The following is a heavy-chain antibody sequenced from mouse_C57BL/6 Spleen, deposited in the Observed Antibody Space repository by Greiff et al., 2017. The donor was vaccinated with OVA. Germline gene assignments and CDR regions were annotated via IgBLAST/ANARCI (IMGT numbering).Heavy chain of an antibody. V-gene: IGHV5-6*01. D-gene: IGHD2-5*01. Sequence: EVKLVESGGDLVKPGGSLKLSCAASGFTFSSYGMSWVRQTPDKRLEWVATISSGGSYTYYPDSVKGRFTISRDNAKNTLYLQMSSLKSEDTAMYYCARWSNYGWFAYWGQGTLVTVSA. CDR3: ARWSNYGWFAY. CDR1: GFTFSSYG. J-gene: IGHJ3*01. CDR2: ISSGGSYT.